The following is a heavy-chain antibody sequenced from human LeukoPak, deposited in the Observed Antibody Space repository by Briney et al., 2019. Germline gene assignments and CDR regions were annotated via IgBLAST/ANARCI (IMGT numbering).Heavy chain of an antibody. CDR1: GYSFSTFD. CDR3: ARQSLDGGSCYDY. J-gene: IGHJ4*02. CDR2: MNPNSGNT. D-gene: IGHD2-15*01. V-gene: IGHV1-8*01. Sequence: ASVKVSCKASGYSFSTFDINWVRQAPGQGPEWMGWMNPNSGNTGYAQKLQGRVTLTRSTSMTTAYMELSSLRSEDTAVYYCARQSLDGGSCYDYWGQGTPVTISS.